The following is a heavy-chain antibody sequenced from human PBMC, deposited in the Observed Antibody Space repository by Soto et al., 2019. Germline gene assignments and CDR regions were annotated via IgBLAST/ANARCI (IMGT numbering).Heavy chain of an antibody. J-gene: IGHJ4*02. CDR1: GFTFSSYA. Sequence: EVQLLESGGGLVQPGGSLRLSCAASGFTFSSYAMSWVRQAPGKGLEWVSAISGSGGSTYYADSVKGRFTISRDDSKNTLYLQMNSLRAEDTAVYYCAKDSPGIAVAGLPFDYWGQGTLVTVSS. V-gene: IGHV3-23*01. CDR2: ISGSGGST. CDR3: AKDSPGIAVAGLPFDY. D-gene: IGHD6-19*01.